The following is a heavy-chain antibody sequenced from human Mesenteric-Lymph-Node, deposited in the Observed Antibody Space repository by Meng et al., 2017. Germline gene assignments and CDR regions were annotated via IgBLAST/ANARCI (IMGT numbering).Heavy chain of an antibody. CDR1: GFSLSTRGVG. Sequence: QITLKESVPPPVKPTPPPRATCTVSGFSLSTRGVGVAWIRQPPGKALECLAIIYGDDEKRYSPSLESRLTVTKDTSKNQVVLTMTNMVPVDTATYYCARAAARPSDWFDPWGQGTLVTVSS. J-gene: IGHJ5*02. CDR2: IYGDDEK. V-gene: IGHV2-5*02. D-gene: IGHD6-6*01. CDR3: ARAAARPSDWFDP.